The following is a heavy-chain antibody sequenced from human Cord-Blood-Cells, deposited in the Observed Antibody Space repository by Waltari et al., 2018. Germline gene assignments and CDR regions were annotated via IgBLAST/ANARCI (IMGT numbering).Heavy chain of an antibody. V-gene: IGHV3-30*04. J-gene: IGHJ5*02. CDR1: GFTFSSYA. CDR2: ISYDGSNK. Sequence: QVQLVESGGGVVQPGRSLRLSCAASGFTFSSYAMHWVRQAPGKGLEGVAVISYDGSNKYYADSGKGRFTISRDNSKNTLYLQMNSLRAEDTAVYYCARGGVAEWLWWFDPWGQGTLVTVSS. CDR3: ARGGVAEWLWWFDP. D-gene: IGHD3-3*01.